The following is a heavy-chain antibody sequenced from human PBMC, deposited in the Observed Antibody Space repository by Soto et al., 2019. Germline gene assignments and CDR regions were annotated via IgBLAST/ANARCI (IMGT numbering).Heavy chain of an antibody. V-gene: IGHV1-3*01. Sequence: GASVKVSCKASGYTFTSYAMHWVRQAPGQRLEWMGWINAGNGNTKYSQKFQGRVTITRDTSASTAYMELSSLRSEDTAVYYCARILAPYVNALNYWGQGTLVTVSS. CDR1: GYTFTSYA. D-gene: IGHD3-10*02. CDR2: INAGNGNT. CDR3: ARILAPYVNALNY. J-gene: IGHJ4*02.